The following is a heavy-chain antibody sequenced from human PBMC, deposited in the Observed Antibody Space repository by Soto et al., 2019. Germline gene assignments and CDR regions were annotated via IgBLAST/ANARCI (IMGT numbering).Heavy chain of an antibody. CDR1: GYTFTSYG. CDR2: INAGNGNT. D-gene: IGHD2-21*02. J-gene: IGHJ6*02. Sequence: EASVKVSCKASGYTFTSYGIHWVRQAPGQRLEWTGWINAGNGNTKYSQKFQGRVTITADESTSTAYMELSSLRSEDTAVYYCARAQGNRVTAIPWGGYYYYYGMDVWGQGTTVTVSS. CDR3: ARAQGNRVTAIPWGGYYYYYGMDV. V-gene: IGHV1-3*01.